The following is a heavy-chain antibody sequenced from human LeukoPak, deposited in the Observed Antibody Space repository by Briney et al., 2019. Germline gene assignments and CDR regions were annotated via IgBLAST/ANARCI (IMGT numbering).Heavy chain of an antibody. CDR3: AGMGRTGYSSSWYGTAFYYYGMDV. D-gene: IGHD6-13*01. CDR2: ISAYNGNT. J-gene: IGHJ6*02. Sequence: ASVKVSCKASGYTFTSYGISWVRQAPGQGLEWMGWISAYNGNTNYAQKLQGRVTMTTDTSTSTAYMELRSLRSDDTAVYYCAGMGRTGYSSSWYGTAFYYYGMDVWGQGTTVTVSS. V-gene: IGHV1-18*01. CDR1: GYTFTSYG.